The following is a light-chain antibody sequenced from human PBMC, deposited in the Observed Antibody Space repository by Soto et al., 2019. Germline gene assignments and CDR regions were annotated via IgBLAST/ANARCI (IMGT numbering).Light chain of an antibody. J-gene: IGKJ1*01. CDR3: QQYNSYWT. V-gene: IGKV1-5*03. CDR1: QSISSW. Sequence: DIQMTQSPSTLSASLGDRVTITCRASQSISSWLAWYQQKPGKAPKLLIYKASSLESGVPSRLSGSGSGTEFTLTISSLQPDEFATYYCQQYNSYWTCGQGTKVDNK. CDR2: KAS.